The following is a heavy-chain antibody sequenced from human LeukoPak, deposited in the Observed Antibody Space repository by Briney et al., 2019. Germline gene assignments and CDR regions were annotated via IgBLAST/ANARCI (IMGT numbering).Heavy chain of an antibody. CDR1: GFIFSSYW. J-gene: IGHJ5*02. V-gene: IGHV3-23*01. D-gene: IGHD5-18*01. CDR3: AKGRDYGYTGWFDP. CDR2: ISGSGGST. Sequence: PGGSLRLSCAASGFIFSSYWMSWVRQAPGKGLEWVSGISGSGGSTYNADSVKGRFTISRDNSKNTLYLRMNSLRAEDTAIYYCAKGRDYGYTGWFDPWGQGTLVTVSS.